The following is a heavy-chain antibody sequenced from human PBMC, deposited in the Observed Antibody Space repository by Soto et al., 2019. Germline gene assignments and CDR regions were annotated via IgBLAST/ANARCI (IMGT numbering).Heavy chain of an antibody. CDR2: IYTSGST. J-gene: IGHJ4*02. Sequence: SETLSLTCTVSGGSISYYWSWIRQPAGKGLEWIGRIYTSGSTNYNPSLKSRVTMSIDTSKNQFSLKLTSVTAADTVVYFCARGIVDFWSGRHYFDYWGQGTLVTVSS. V-gene: IGHV4-4*07. D-gene: IGHD3-3*01. CDR3: ARGIVDFWSGRHYFDY. CDR1: GGSISYY.